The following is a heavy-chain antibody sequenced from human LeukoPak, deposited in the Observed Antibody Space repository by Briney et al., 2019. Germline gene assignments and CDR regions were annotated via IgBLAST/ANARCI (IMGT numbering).Heavy chain of an antibody. D-gene: IGHD3-3*01. V-gene: IGHV3-23*01. Sequence: GGSLRLSCAASGFTFSSYWMSWVRQAPGKGLEWVSAISGSGGTTYYADSVKGRFTISRDNSKKMLYLQINSLRVEDTAVYYCAKTPYEFWSGYFDYWGQGTLVTVSS. CDR3: AKTPYEFWSGYFDY. CDR1: GFTFSSYW. J-gene: IGHJ4*02. CDR2: ISGSGGTT.